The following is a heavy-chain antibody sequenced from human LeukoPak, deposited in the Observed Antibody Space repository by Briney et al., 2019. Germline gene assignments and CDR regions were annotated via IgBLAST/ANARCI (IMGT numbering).Heavy chain of an antibody. CDR2: ISSSSSTI. CDR1: GFTFSTYN. V-gene: IGHV3-48*01. CDR3: ARSGVIVATPVDY. Sequence: PGGSLRLSCAASGFTFSTYNMNWVRQAPGKGLEWVSYISSSSSTIYYADSVKGRFTISRDNAKNSLYLQMNSLRAEDTAVYYCARSGVIVATPVDYWGQGTLVTVSS. D-gene: IGHD5-12*01. J-gene: IGHJ4*02.